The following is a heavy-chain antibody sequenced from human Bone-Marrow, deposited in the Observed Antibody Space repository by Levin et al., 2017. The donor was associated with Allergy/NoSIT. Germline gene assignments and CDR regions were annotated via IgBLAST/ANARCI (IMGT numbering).Heavy chain of an antibody. CDR3: AKDINYYDSSGDYYGPFDY. V-gene: IGHV3-30*18. D-gene: IGHD3-22*01. CDR1: GFTFSNYG. Sequence: SCAASGFTFSNYGMHWVRQAPGKGLEWVAVISYDGSKKYYVDSVKGRFTMSRDNSKNMLYLQMNSLRAEDTAVYYCAKDINYYDSSGDYYGPFDYWGQGALVTVSS. CDR2: ISYDGSKK. J-gene: IGHJ4*02.